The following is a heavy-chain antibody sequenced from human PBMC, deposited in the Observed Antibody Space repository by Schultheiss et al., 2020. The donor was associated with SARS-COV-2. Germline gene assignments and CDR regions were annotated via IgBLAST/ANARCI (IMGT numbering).Heavy chain of an antibody. CDR3: AKEYPYCGGDCSDLGAYFDY. J-gene: IGHJ4*02. V-gene: IGHV3-15*07. Sequence: ESLKISCAASGFTFSNAWMNWVRQAPGKGLEWVGRIKSKTDGGTTDYAAPVKGRFTISRDNAKNSLYLQMNSLRAEDTALYYCAKEYPYCGGDCSDLGAYFDYWGQGTLVTVSS. CDR1: GFTFSNAW. D-gene: IGHD2-21*01. CDR2: IKSKTDGGTT.